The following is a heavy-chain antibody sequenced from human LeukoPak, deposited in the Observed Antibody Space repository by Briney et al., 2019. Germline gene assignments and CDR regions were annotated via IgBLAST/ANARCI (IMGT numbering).Heavy chain of an antibody. CDR3: ARVSGLGWHFDY. CDR1: GFPFSNYE. J-gene: IGHJ4*02. Sequence: DPGGSLRLSCAASGFPFSNYEMNWVRQAPGKGLEWVSFISTSGSLIYYADSVKGRFTISRDNAKNSLFLHMNSLRAEDTAVYYCARVSGLGWHFDYWGQGTLVTVSS. CDR2: ISTSGSLI. D-gene: IGHD1-26*01. V-gene: IGHV3-48*03.